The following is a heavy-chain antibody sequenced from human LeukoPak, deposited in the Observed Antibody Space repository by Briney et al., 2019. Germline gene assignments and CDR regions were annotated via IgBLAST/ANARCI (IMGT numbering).Heavy chain of an antibody. J-gene: IGHJ3*02. CDR1: GFTFSRNG. CDR3: ALHGGSI. CDR2: ISGSGGST. D-gene: IGHD6-25*01. V-gene: IGHV3-23*01. Sequence: LAGGSLRLSCAASGFTFSRNGMTWVRQAPGKGLEWVSAISGSGGSTYYADSVKGRFTISRDNSKNTLYLQMNSLRAEDTAVYYCALHGGSIWGQGTMVTVSS.